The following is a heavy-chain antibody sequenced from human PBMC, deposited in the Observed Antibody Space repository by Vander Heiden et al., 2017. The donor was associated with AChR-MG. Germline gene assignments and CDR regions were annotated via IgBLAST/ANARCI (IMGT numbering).Heavy chain of an antibody. J-gene: IGHJ4*02. CDR2: VSISGANT. CDR3: AKFSPVGEQGGGIDY. CDR1: GFRLSSYA. D-gene: IGHD3-10*01. V-gene: IGHV3-23*01. Sequence: EVQLLESGGNLVQPGGSLRLSCAASGFRLSSYAMHCVRQAPVKGFEWISSVSISGANTYSVDSVRGRFTISRDNSRNTLFLQMKSLRPEDTAVYYCAKFSPVGEQGGGIDYWGQGTLVTVSS.